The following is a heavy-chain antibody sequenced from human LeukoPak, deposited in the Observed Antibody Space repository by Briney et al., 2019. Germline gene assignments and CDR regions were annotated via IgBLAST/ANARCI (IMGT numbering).Heavy chain of an antibody. CDR3: AKGVSWTFDY. CDR1: GFTFSSYA. V-gene: IGHV3-23*01. CDR2: ISGSGGST. J-gene: IGHJ4*02. D-gene: IGHD6-13*01. Sequence: GGSLRLSCAASGFTFSSYAMSWGREAPGEGLWSGSLISGSGGSTYYADSVKGRVTVSRDNSKNTLYLQMNRPRAEDTAVYYCAKGVSWTFDYWGQGTLVTVSS.